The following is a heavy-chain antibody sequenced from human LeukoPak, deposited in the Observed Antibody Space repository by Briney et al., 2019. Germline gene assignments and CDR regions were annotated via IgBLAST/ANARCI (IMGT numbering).Heavy chain of an antibody. D-gene: IGHD6-6*01. CDR2: ISYDGSNK. J-gene: IGHJ4*02. Sequence: GGSLRLSCAASGFTFSSYAMHWVRQAPGKGLEWVAVISYDGSNKYYADPVRARFTISRDNSKNTVYLQMSSLRAEDTAVYYCVQGGNMAARVPVGLDQWGQGTLVTVSS. CDR1: GFTFSSYA. CDR3: VQGGNMAARVPVGLDQ. V-gene: IGHV3-30*14.